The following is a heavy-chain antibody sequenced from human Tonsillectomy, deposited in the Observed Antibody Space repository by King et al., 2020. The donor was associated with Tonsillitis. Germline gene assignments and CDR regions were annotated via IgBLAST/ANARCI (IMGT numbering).Heavy chain of an antibody. CDR2: IWYDGSDK. D-gene: IGHD5-24*01. V-gene: IGHV3-33*08. CDR1: GFTFSTYD. J-gene: IGHJ4*02. CDR3: VRDEFRDGYKIGGYFDY. Sequence: VQLVESGGGVVQPGRSLRLSCAASGFTFSTYDMHWVRQAPGKGLEGVAVIWYDGSDKYYTDSVKGRFTISRDNSKNTLYLQMNNLGAEDTAVYYCVRDEFRDGYKIGGYFDYWGQGTLVTVSS.